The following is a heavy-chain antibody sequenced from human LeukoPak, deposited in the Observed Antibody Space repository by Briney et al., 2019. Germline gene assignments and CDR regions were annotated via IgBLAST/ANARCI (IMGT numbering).Heavy chain of an antibody. CDR1: GYTFTSYY. D-gene: IGHD3-3*01. V-gene: IGHV1-46*01. CDR2: INPSGGST. CDR3: ARDVAFGVVITGFDP. Sequence: GASVKVSCKASGYTFTSYYMHWVRQAPGQGLEWMGIINPSGGSTSYAQKFQGRVTMTRDTSTSTVYMELSSLRSEDMAVYYCARDVAFGVVITGFDPWGQGTLVTVSS. J-gene: IGHJ5*02.